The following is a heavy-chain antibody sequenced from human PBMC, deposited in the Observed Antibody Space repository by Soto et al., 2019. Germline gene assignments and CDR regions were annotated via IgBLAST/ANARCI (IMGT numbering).Heavy chain of an antibody. CDR3: AKLGGYDSSGYGGMDV. V-gene: IGHV3-30*18. CDR1: GFTFSSYG. Sequence: GGSLRLSCAASGFTFSSYGMHWVRQAPGKGLEWVAVISYDRGNKYYADSVKGRFTISRDNSKNTLYLQMNSLRAEDTAVYYCAKLGGYDSSGYGGMDVWGQGTTVTVSS. CDR2: ISYDRGNK. J-gene: IGHJ6*02. D-gene: IGHD3-22*01.